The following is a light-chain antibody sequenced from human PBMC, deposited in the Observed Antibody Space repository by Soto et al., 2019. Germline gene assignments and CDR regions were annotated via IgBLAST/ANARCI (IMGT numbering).Light chain of an antibody. CDR2: DVS. CDR3: QQRTDWPPVYT. Sequence: EIVLTQSPVTLSLSPGDRATLSCRPSQSVSSFLAWYQQKPGQPPRLLIYDVSNRAAGIPARFSGSGSGTDFTLNISSLEPEDFEVYYRQQRTDWPPVYTFGQGSKQENK. V-gene: IGKV3-11*01. CDR1: QSVSSF. J-gene: IGKJ2*01.